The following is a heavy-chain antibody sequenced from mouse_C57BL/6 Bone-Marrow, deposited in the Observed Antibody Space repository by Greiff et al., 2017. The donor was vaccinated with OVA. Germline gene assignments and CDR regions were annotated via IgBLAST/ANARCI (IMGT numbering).Heavy chain of an antibody. D-gene: IGHD2-1*01. CDR3: TRLNYKGYYFDY. J-gene: IGHJ2*01. Sequence: EVMLVESGGGLVQPGGSMKLSCAASGFTFSDAWMDWVRQSPEKGLEWVAEIRNKANNHATYYAEYVKGRFTISRDDSKSSVYLQMNSLRAEDTGIYYCTRLNYKGYYFDYGGQGTTLTVSS. V-gene: IGHV6-6*01. CDR2: IRNKANNHAT. CDR1: GFTFSDAW.